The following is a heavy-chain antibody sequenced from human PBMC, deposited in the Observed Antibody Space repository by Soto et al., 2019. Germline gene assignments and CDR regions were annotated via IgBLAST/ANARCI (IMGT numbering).Heavy chain of an antibody. CDR3: ARENCSSTSCYTKFVQYSSSSGFGVDY. CDR1: GGSFSGYY. J-gene: IGHJ4*02. D-gene: IGHD2-2*02. V-gene: IGHV4-34*01. Sequence: QVQLQQWGAGLLKPSETLSLTCAVYGGSFSGYYWSWIRQPPGKGLEWIGEINHSGSTNYNPSLKSRVTISVDTSKNQFSLKLSSVTAADTAVYYCARENCSSTSCYTKFVQYSSSSGFGVDYWGQGTLVTVSS. CDR2: INHSGST.